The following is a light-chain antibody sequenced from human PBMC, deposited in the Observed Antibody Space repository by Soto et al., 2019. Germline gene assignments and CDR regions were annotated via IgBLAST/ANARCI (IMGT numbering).Light chain of an antibody. Sequence: DIQMTQSPSTLSASVGDRVTITCRVSQSISTWLAWYQQKPGKAPKLLIYDVSSLESGVPSRFSGSGSGTEFSLTISSLQPDDFATYYCRQSYSTPLTFGGGTKVDIK. CDR2: DVS. CDR3: RQSYSTPLT. J-gene: IGKJ4*01. CDR1: QSISTW. V-gene: IGKV1-5*01.